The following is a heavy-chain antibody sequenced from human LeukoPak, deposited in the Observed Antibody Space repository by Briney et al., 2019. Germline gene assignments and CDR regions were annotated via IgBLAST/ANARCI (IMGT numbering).Heavy chain of an antibody. Sequence: GGSLRLSCAASGFTFSSYAMSWVPQAPGKGLEWVSAISGSGGSTYYADSVQGRFTISRDNSKNTLYLQMNSLRAEDTAVYYCAKVPLYYYGSGHAFDIWGQGTMVTVSS. CDR2: ISGSGGST. J-gene: IGHJ3*02. D-gene: IGHD3-10*01. CDR1: GFTFSSYA. CDR3: AKVPLYYYGSGHAFDI. V-gene: IGHV3-23*01.